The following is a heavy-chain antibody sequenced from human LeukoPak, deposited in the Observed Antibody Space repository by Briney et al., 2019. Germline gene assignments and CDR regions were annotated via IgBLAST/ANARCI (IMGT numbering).Heavy chain of an antibody. J-gene: IGHJ4*02. CDR1: GFTFSSYS. CDR2: ISSSSSYI. Sequence: GGSLRLSCAASGFTFSSYSMNWVRQAPGKGLEWVSSISSSSSYIYYADSVKGRFTISRDNAKNSLYLQMNSLRAEDTPVYYCARDHPLGYCSSTSCYWRGYFDYWGQGTLVTVSS. D-gene: IGHD2-2*01. V-gene: IGHV3-21*01. CDR3: ARDHPLGYCSSTSCYWRGYFDY.